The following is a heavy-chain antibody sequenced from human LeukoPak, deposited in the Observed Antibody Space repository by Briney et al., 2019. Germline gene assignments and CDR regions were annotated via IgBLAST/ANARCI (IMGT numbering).Heavy chain of an antibody. D-gene: IGHD4-17*01. V-gene: IGHV3-30*18. CDR3: AKDGLATVNLYFQH. Sequence: PGGSLRLSCAASGFTFSSYGMHWVGQAPGKGLEWVSVISYDGSNKYYADSVKGRFTISRDNSKNTLYLQMNSLRAEDTAVYYCAKDGLATVNLYFQHWGQGTLVTVSS. J-gene: IGHJ1*01. CDR1: GFTFSSYG. CDR2: ISYDGSNK.